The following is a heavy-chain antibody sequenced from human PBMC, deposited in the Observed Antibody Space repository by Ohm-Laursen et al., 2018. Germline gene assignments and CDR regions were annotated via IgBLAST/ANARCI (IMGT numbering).Heavy chain of an antibody. D-gene: IGHD6-13*01. V-gene: IGHV3-9*01. J-gene: IGHJ4*02. CDR3: AKDVGQQVVLLQV. Sequence: RSLRLSCAASGFTFSSYAMHWVRQAPGKGLEWVSGISWNSGSIGYADSVKGRFTISRDNAKNSLYLQMNSLRAEDTAFYYCAKDVGQQVVLLQVWGQGTLVTVSP. CDR1: GFTFSSYA. CDR2: ISWNSGSI.